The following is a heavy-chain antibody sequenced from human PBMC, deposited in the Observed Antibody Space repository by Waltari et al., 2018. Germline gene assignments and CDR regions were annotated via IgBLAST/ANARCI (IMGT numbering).Heavy chain of an antibody. J-gene: IGHJ4*02. CDR2: IYHSGST. D-gene: IGHD3-3*01. CDR1: GYSISIGYS. Sequence: QVQLQESGPGLVKPSETLSVTCPVCGYSISIGYSSGWILLPPWKGLEWIGSIYHSGSTYYNPSLKSRVTISVDTSKNQFSLKLSSVTAADTAVYYCARSRITIFGVVISEPFDYWGQGTLVTVSS. V-gene: IGHV4-38-2*01. CDR3: ARSRITIFGVVISEPFDY.